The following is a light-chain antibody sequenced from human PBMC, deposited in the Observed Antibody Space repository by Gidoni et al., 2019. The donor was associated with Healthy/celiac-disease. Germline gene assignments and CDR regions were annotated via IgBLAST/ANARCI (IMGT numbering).Light chain of an antibody. CDR1: QGVSSY. CDR3: QQRSNWPPS. V-gene: IGKV3-11*01. CDR2: DAS. J-gene: IGKJ3*01. Sequence: VLTQSPATLSLSPGERATLSCRASQGVSSYLAWYHQKPGQAPRLLIYDASNRATGIPARFSGSGSGTYFTLTISSLEPEDFAVYYCQQRSNWPPSFGPGTKVDIK.